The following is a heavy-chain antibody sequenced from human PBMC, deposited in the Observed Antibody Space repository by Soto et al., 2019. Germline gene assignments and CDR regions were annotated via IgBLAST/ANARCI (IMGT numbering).Heavy chain of an antibody. J-gene: IGHJ5*02. CDR3: AKDAVSGNGERDYFDP. CDR2: ISGSGGST. D-gene: IGHD6-19*01. V-gene: IGHV3-23*01. Sequence: GGSLRLSCAASGFTFSSYAMSWVRQAPGKGLEWVSAISGSGGSTYYADSVKGRFTISRDDSRGTMYLQMSSLRVDDTAVYYCAKDAVSGNGERDYFDPWGQGTLVTVSS. CDR1: GFTFSSYA.